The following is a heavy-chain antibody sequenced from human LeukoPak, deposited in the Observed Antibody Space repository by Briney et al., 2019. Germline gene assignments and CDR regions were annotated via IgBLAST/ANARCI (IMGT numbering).Heavy chain of an antibody. D-gene: IGHD6-6*01. CDR3: ARPFYTSSFGGYDAFDI. CDR1: GYSFTSYW. V-gene: IGHV5-51*01. Sequence: GESLKISCRGSGYSFTSYWIGWVRQMPGKGLEWMGIIYPGDSDTRYSPSFQGQVTISADKSISTAYLQWSSLKASDTAMYYCARPFYTSSFGGYDAFDIWGQGTMVTVSS. J-gene: IGHJ3*02. CDR2: IYPGDSDT.